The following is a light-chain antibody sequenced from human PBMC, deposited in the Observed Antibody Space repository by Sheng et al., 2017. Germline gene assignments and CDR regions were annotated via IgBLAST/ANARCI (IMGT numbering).Light chain of an antibody. J-gene: IGKJ1*01. Sequence: DIQMTQSPSTLSASVGDRVTITCRASQSIDNWLAWFQQRPGIAPSLLIFKASSLESGVPTRFSGSGSGTEFTLTISSLQPDDFATYYCQQYNTYPWTFGQGTKVEI. CDR2: KAS. V-gene: IGKV1-5*03. CDR1: QSIDNW. CDR3: QQYNTYPWT.